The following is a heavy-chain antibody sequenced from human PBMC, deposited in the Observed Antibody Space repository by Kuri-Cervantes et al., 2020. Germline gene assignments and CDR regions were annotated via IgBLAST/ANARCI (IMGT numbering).Heavy chain of an antibody. V-gene: IGHV4-4*02. CDR2: IYHSGST. J-gene: IGHJ6*03. CDR1: SGSISSGDYY. Sequence: GSLRLSCTVSSGSISSGDYYWSWVRQPPGKGLEWIGEIYHSGSTNYNPSLKSRVTISVDKSKNQFSLKLSSVTAADTAVYYCARSIAAHDYYYYMGVWGKGTTVTVSS. CDR3: ARSIAAHDYYYYMGV. D-gene: IGHD6-6*01.